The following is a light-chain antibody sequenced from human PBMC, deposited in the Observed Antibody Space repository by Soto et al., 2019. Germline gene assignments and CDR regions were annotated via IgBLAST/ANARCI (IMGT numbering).Light chain of an antibody. Sequence: EMVMTQSPATLSVFPGGTSTLSCRASQSISTNLAWYQHQPGQAPRLLIYDASTRATGVPVRFSGSGSGTEFTLTISGLQSEDFAVYYCQQYNSWPRTFGQGTKVDIK. CDR2: DAS. J-gene: IGKJ1*01. CDR3: QQYNSWPRT. CDR1: QSISTN. V-gene: IGKV3-15*01.